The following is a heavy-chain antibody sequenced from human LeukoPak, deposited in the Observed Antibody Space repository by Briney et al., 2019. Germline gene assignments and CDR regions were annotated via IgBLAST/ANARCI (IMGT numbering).Heavy chain of an antibody. Sequence: GGSLRPSCAASGFTFSSYSMNWVRQAPGKGLEWVSSISSSSSYIYYADSVKGRFTISRDNAKNSLYLQMNSLRAEDTAVYYCARMDTMIVVASPYFDYWGRGTLVTVSS. D-gene: IGHD3-22*01. CDR2: ISSSSSYI. CDR3: ARMDTMIVVASPYFDY. V-gene: IGHV3-21*01. J-gene: IGHJ4*02. CDR1: GFTFSSYS.